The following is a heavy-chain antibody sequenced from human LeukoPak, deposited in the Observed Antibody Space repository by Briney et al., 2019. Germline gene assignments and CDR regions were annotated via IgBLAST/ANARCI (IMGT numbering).Heavy chain of an antibody. CDR2: IYYSGST. Sequence: SETLSLTCTVSGGSISSSSYYWGWIRQPPGKGLEWIGSIYYSGSTYYNPSLKSRVTISVDTSKNQFSLKLSSVTAADTAVYYCARGLRWYDSSGYAPFGWFDPWGQGTLVTVSS. J-gene: IGHJ5*02. CDR3: ARGLRWYDSSGYAPFGWFDP. CDR1: GGSISSSSYY. D-gene: IGHD3-22*01. V-gene: IGHV4-39*07.